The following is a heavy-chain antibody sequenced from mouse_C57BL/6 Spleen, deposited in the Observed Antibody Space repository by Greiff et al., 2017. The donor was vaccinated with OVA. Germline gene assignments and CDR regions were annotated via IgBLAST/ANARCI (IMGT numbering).Heavy chain of an antibody. V-gene: IGHV1-64*01. CDR2: IHPNSGST. D-gene: IGHD1-1*01. CDR1: GYTFTSYW. J-gene: IGHJ2*01. CDR3: ARDYYGSIYYFDY. Sequence: VQLQQPGAELVKPGASVKLSCKASGYTFTSYWMHWVKQRPGQGLEWIGMIHPNSGSTNYNEKFKSKATLTVDKSSSTAYMQLSSLTSEDSAVYYCARDYYGSIYYFDYWGQGTTLTVSS.